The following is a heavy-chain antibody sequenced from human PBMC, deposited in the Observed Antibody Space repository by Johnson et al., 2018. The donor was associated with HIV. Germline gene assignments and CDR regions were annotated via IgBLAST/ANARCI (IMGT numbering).Heavy chain of an antibody. CDR1: GFTVSSNF. Sequence: VQLVESGGGLTQPGGSLRLSCAASGFTVSSNFMSWVRQAPGKGLEWVSGINWNGGSTGYADSVKGRFTISRDNAKNSLYLQMNSLRADDTALYYCARLDEIAAAGTGDALDIWGQGTMVTVSS. CDR3: ARLDEIAAAGTGDALDI. J-gene: IGHJ3*02. V-gene: IGHV3-20*04. D-gene: IGHD6-13*01. CDR2: INWNGGST.